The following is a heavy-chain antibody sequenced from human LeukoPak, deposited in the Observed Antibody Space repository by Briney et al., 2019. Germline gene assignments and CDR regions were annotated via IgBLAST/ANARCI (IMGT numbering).Heavy chain of an antibody. J-gene: IGHJ5*02. V-gene: IGHV3-23*01. CDR2: ISGSGGSS. D-gene: IGHD6-13*01. CDR1: GFTFSSYA. CDR3: SKGPIAGTRWFDP. Sequence: GGSLRLSCAASGFTFSSYAMSWVRQAPGEGLEWVSSISGSGGSSYYADPLKGRFTISRDNSKNTLYLQMNSLRAEDTAVYYCSKGPIAGTRWFDPWGQGTLVTVSS.